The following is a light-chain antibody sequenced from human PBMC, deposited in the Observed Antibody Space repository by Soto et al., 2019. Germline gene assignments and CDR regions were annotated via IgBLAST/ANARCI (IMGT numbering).Light chain of an antibody. CDR1: SGHSSYA. CDR3: QTGGTGVV. Sequence: QPVLTQSPSASASLGASVKLTCTLSSGHSSYAIAWHQQQPEKGPRYLMKLNSDGSHSKGDGIPDRFSGSSSGAARYLTISSLQSEDEADYYCQTGGTGVVFGGGTKLTVL. J-gene: IGLJ2*01. CDR2: LNSDGSH. V-gene: IGLV4-69*01.